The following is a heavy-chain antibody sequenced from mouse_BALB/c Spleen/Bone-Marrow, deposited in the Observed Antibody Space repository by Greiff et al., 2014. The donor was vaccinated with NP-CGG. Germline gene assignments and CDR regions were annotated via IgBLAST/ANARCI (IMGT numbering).Heavy chain of an antibody. V-gene: IGHV14-3*02. CDR2: IDPAKGNT. D-gene: IGHD2-1*01. J-gene: IGHJ3*01. Sequence: VQLQQSGAELVKPGASVKLSCTASGFNIKYSYLHWVKQRPEQGLDWIGRIDPAKGNTNYDPKFQGKATITADTSSNTAYLQLSSLTSEDTAVYFCARNYPFAYWGQGTLVTVSA. CDR1: GFNIKYSY. CDR3: ARNYPFAY.